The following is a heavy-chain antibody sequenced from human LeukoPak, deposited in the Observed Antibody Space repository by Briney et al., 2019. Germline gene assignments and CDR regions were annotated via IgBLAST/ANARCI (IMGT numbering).Heavy chain of an antibody. V-gene: IGHV3-33*08. CDR2: IWYGGSNK. CDR1: GFTFSSYS. Sequence: GGSLRLSCAASGFTFSSYSMNWVRQGPGKGLEWVAVIWYGGSNKYYADSVKGRFTISRDNSKNTLYLQMNSLRAEDTAVYYCARDYMDVWGQGTTVTVSS. J-gene: IGHJ6*02. CDR3: ARDYMDV.